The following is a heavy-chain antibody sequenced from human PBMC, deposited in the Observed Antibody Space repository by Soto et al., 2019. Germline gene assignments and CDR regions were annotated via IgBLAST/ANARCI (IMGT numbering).Heavy chain of an antibody. J-gene: IGHJ4*02. V-gene: IGHV3-43*01. Sequence: EVQLVESGGVVVQPGGSLRLSCGASGFTFDDYTMHWVRQAPGKGLEWVSRISWDGGSTYYADSVKGQFTISRDNSKNSLYLEMNSLRTEDTALYYCAKDMEVGRVTDGPFDYWGQGTLVPGFS. CDR3: AKDMEVGRVTDGPFDY. D-gene: IGHD2-21*02. CDR1: GFTFDDYT. CDR2: ISWDGGST.